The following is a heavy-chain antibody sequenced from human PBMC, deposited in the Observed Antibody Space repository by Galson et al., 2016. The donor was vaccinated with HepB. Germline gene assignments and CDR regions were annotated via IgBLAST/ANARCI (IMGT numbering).Heavy chain of an antibody. J-gene: IGHJ5*02. CDR3: TKDQLIVIVPAAGNWFDP. CDR1: GFTFNSYA. CDR2: IGGGGGGT. D-gene: IGHD2-2*01. Sequence: SLRLSCAAAGFTFNSYAMHWVRQAPGKGLEWVSGIGGGGGGTYYADSVKGRFTISRDNSKNTLYLHLNSLRAEHTAIYYCTKDQLIVIVPAAGNWFDPWGQGTLVTVSS. V-gene: IGHV3-23*01.